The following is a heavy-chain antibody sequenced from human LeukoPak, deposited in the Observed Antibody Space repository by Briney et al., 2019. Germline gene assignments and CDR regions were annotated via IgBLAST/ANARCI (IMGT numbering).Heavy chain of an antibody. J-gene: IGHJ6*02. CDR2: IYSGGST. D-gene: IGHD1-26*01. CDR1: GFTVSSNY. V-gene: IGHV3-66*01. Sequence: GGSLRLSCAASGFTVSSNYMSWVRQAPGKGLEWVSVIYSGGSTYYADSVKGRFTISRDNSKNTLYLQMNSLRAEDTAVYYCARDMGPPADYGMDVWGQGTTVTVSS. CDR3: ARDMGPPADYGMDV.